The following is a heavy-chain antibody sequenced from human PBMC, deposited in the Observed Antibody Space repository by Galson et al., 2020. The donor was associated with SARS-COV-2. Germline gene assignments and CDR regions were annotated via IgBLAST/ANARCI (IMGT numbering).Heavy chain of an antibody. CDR1: GGSISTTSYF. Sequence: SETLSLTCTVSGGSISTTSYFWGWIRQPPGKGLEWIGTIYYSGTTYYNPSLRSRVTISVDTSTNQFSLKLNSVTAADTAVYYCARRGGTATTQHFDLWGRGTLVTVSS. J-gene: IGHJ2*01. CDR3: ARRGGTATTQHFDL. V-gene: IGHV4-39*01. D-gene: IGHD4-17*01. CDR2: IYYSGTT.